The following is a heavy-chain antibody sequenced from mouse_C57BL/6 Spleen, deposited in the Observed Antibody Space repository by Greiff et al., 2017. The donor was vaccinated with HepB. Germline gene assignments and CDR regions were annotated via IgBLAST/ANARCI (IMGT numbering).Heavy chain of an antibody. Sequence: EVQLQESGGGLVQPGGSLKLSCAASGFTFSDYGMAWVRQAPRKGPEWVAFISNLAYSIYYADTVTGRFTISRENAKNTLYLEMSSLRSEDTAMYYCARRGYDYAMDYWGQGTSVTVSS. CDR2: ISNLAYSI. CDR1: GFTFSDYG. D-gene: IGHD2-3*01. V-gene: IGHV5-15*01. J-gene: IGHJ4*01. CDR3: ARRGYDYAMDY.